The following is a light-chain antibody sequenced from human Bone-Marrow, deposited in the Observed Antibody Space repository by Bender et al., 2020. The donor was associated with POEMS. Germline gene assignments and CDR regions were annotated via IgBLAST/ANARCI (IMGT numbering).Light chain of an antibody. J-gene: IGLJ3*02. Sequence: SYVLTQPPSVSVAPGQTAKISCGGDNIGRNNVHWYQQKPGQAPVVVLYNDDDRPSGIPERFSGSTSGTTATLTISGARVEDEADYYCQTWATGSNWVFGGGTKLTVL. CDR2: NDD. CDR3: QTWATGSNWV. V-gene: IGLV3-21*02. CDR1: NIGRNN.